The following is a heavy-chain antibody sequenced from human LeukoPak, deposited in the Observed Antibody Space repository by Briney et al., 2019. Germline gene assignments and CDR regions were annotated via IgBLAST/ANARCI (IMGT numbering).Heavy chain of an antibody. J-gene: IGHJ4*02. V-gene: IGHV3-53*04. CDR2: IYSGGST. Sequence: GGSLRLSCAASGFTVSSNYMSWVRQAPGKGLEWVSVIYSGGSTYYADSVKGRFTISRHNSKNTLYLQMNSLRAEDTAVYYCARDHYGSGSYNAFGYWGQGTLVTVSS. D-gene: IGHD3-10*01. CDR3: ARDHYGSGSYNAFGY. CDR1: GFTVSSNY.